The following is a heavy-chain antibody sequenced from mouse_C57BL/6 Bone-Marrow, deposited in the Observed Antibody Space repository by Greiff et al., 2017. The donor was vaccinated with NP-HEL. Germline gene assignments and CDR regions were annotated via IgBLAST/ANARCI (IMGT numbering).Heavy chain of an antibody. CDR3: ARPPTTVVATDYAMDY. V-gene: IGHV1-26*01. Sequence: VQLQQSGPELVKPGASVKISCKASGYTFTDYYLNWVKQSHGKSLEWIGDINPNNGGTSYNQKFKGKATLPVNKSSRTAYMELRSLTSEDSAFYYCARPPTTVVATDYAMDYWGQGTSVTVSS. CDR1: GYTFTDYY. CDR2: INPNNGGT. J-gene: IGHJ4*01. D-gene: IGHD1-1*01.